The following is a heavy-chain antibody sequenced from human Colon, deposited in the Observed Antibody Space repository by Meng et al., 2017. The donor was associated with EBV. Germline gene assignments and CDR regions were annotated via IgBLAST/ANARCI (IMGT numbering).Heavy chain of an antibody. J-gene: IGHJ4*02. CDR3: ARDTSTWGNKGLDH. D-gene: IGHD7-27*01. Sequence: LQSSAPVRVNPSTYPYHPWVVSVASVTIGGYSWSWIRQPPGKGLEWIGYIYHSGSTKYNPSLKSRVTISVDTSKNQFSLKLSSVTAADTAVYYCARDTSTWGNKGLDHWGQGILVTVSS. CDR1: VASVTIGGYS. V-gene: IGHV4-30-2*01. CDR2: IYHSGST.